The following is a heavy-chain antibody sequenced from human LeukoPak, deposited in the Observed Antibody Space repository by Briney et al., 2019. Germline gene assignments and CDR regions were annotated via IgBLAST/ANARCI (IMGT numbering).Heavy chain of an antibody. Sequence: GGSLRLSCAASGFTFSSYAMSWVRQAPGKGLEWVSGITGSGGSTYYADSVKGRFTISRDNSKNTLYLQMNSLRAEDTAVYYCAKALPTTYDILTGYSLYFDYWGQGTLVTVSS. CDR3: AKALPTTYDILTGYSLYFDY. V-gene: IGHV3-23*01. CDR1: GFTFSSYA. CDR2: ITGSGGST. J-gene: IGHJ4*02. D-gene: IGHD3-9*01.